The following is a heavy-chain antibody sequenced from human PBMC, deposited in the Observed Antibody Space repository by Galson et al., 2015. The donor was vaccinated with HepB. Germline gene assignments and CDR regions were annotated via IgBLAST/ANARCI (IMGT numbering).Heavy chain of an antibody. J-gene: IGHJ4*02. D-gene: IGHD5-12*01. CDR3: VRHPGRGSVGHAFDL. Sequence: ETLSLTCSVSQGSINDYYWSWIRQSPGNRLEWIGYIYYNGDTTYNPSLGYRVGMSADRSINQVSLWLTSVTAADTAVYYCVRHPGRGSVGHAFDLWGQGTLVTVSA. V-gene: IGHV4-59*08. CDR1: QGSINDYY. CDR2: IYYNGDT.